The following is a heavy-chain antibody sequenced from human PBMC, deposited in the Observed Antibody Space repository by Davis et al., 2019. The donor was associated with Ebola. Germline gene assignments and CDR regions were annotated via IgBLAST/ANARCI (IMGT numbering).Heavy chain of an antibody. CDR2: IYYSGST. J-gene: IGHJ3*02. Sequence: SETLSLTCTVSGGSISTHYWSWIRQPPGKGLEWIGYIYYSGSTNYNPSLKSRVTISVDTSKNQFSLKLSSVTAADTAVYYCARDRGNIYSNYWDAFDIWGQGTTVTVSS. V-gene: IGHV4-59*11. CDR3: ARDRGNIYSNYWDAFDI. CDR1: GGSISTHY. D-gene: IGHD4-11*01.